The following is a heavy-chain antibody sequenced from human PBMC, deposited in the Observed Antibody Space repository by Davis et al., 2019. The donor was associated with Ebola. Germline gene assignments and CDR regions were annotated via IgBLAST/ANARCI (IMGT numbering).Heavy chain of an antibody. V-gene: IGHV6-1*01. CDR2: IYYRSKMWYN. CDR3: ARENFGSLENFDS. D-gene: IGHD3-3*01. Sequence: HSQTLSLTCAISGDSFSSNSAAWNWIRQSPSRGLEWLGRIYYRSKMWYNDYAVSVKSRITINPDTSKNQFSLQLNSVTPEDTAVYYCARENFGSLENFDSWGQGTLVTVSS. CDR1: GDSFSSNSAA. J-gene: IGHJ4*02.